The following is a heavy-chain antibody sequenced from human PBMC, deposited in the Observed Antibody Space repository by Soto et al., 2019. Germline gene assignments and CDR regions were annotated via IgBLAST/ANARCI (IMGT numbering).Heavy chain of an antibody. CDR2: TYYRSKWYN. CDR1: GDSVSSTSAA. Sequence: KQSQTLSLTCAISGDSVSSTSAAWNWLRQSPSRGLEWLGRTYYRSKWYNDYAVSVKSRITINPDTSKNQFSLQLNSVTPEDTAVYYCARDLDSGSLDTYYFDYWGQGTLVTVSS. J-gene: IGHJ4*02. V-gene: IGHV6-1*01. D-gene: IGHD1-26*01. CDR3: ARDLDSGSLDTYYFDY.